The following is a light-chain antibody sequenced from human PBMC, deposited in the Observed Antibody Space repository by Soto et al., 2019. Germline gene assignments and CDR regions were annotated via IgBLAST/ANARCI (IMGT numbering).Light chain of an antibody. J-gene: IGKJ2*01. CDR1: QSISSX. V-gene: IGKV1-39*01. CDR3: QQSYSTPPYT. CDR2: AAS. Sequence: DIQMTQSPSSLSASVGDRVTITCRASQSISSXLNWYQQKPGKAPKLLIYAASSLQSGVPSRFSGSGSGTDFTLTISSLQPEDFATYYCQQSYSTPPYTFGQGTKLEIK.